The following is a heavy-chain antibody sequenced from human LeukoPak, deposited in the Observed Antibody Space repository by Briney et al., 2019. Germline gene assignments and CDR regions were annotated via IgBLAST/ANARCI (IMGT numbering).Heavy chain of an antibody. CDR1: GFTFSSYE. CDR3: ARDGAMGAGPDHFDY. V-gene: IGHV3-48*03. D-gene: IGHD3-16*01. CDR2: ISSTGSTI. J-gene: IGHJ4*02. Sequence: GGSLRLSCAASGFTFSSYEMNWVRQAPGKGLEWVSYISSTGSTIYYADSVKGRFTISRDNAKNSLHLQMNSLRAEDTAVYYCARDGAMGAGPDHFDYWGQGTLVTVSS.